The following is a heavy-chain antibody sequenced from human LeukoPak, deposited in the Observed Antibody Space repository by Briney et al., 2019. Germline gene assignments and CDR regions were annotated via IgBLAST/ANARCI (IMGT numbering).Heavy chain of an antibody. CDR2: ISGDGGST. J-gene: IGHJ4*02. V-gene: IGHV3-43*02. CDR3: ARDFSYYYDSSGPAFDY. Sequence: PGGSLRLSCAASGFTFDDYAMHWVCQAPGKGLEWVSLISGDGGSTYYADSVKGRFTISRDNAKNSLYLQMNSLRAEDTAVYYCARDFSYYYDSSGPAFDYWGQGTLVTVSS. CDR1: GFTFDDYA. D-gene: IGHD3-22*01.